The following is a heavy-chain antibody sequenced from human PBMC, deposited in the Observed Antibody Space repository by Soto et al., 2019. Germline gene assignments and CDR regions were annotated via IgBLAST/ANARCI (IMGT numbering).Heavy chain of an antibody. CDR3: ARQPRMMYADYFDY. D-gene: IGHD2-8*01. J-gene: IGHJ4*02. V-gene: IGHV4-39*01. Sequence: PSETLSLTCTVSGGSLNTYTYYWGWIRQPPGKGLEWIGTVTYTGSTYYNPSLRSRVTISVDTSKNQFSLKLMSVTAADSAVFYCARQPRMMYADYFDYWGLGTLVTVSS. CDR1: GGSLNTYTYY. CDR2: VTYTGST.